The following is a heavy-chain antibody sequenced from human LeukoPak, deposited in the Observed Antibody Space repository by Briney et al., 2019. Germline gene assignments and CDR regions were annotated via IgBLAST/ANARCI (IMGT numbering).Heavy chain of an antibody. CDR2: ISTYSGNT. V-gene: IGHV1-18*01. D-gene: IGHD2-21*02. J-gene: IGHJ4*02. CDR3: ARGGSRVVTYGNFDY. CDR1: GYTFTSYA. Sequence: ASVKVSCKPSGYTFTSYALSWVRQAPGQGLEWMGWISTYSGNTNYAQKLQGRITMTIETSTSTAYMELRSLRSDDTAVYYCARGGSRVVTYGNFDYWGQGALVTVSS.